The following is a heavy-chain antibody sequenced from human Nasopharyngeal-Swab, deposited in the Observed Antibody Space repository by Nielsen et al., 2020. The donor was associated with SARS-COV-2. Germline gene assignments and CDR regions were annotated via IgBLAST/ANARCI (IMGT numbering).Heavy chain of an antibody. Sequence: ASVKVSCKASGYTFTSYGISWVRQAPGQGLERMGWISAYNGNTNYAQKLQGRVTMATDTSTSTAYMELRSLRSDDTAVYYCARDGLDFGVVIMGDDWYYGMDVWGQGTTVTVSS. CDR1: GYTFTSYG. J-gene: IGHJ6*02. CDR3: ARDGLDFGVVIMGDDWYYGMDV. CDR2: ISAYNGNT. D-gene: IGHD3-3*01. V-gene: IGHV1-18*01.